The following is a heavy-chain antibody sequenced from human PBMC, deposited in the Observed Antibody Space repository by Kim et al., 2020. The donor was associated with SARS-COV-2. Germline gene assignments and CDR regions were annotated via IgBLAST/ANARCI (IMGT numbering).Heavy chain of an antibody. CDR1: GFTFSGSA. Sequence: GGSLRLSCAASGFTFSGSALHWVRQASGKGLEWVGRIKNKGNTYATGYVASVKGRFTISRDDSKNTAYLQMNSVKSEDTAGYFCTIGYCSGGTCYPRFDPWGQGTLVSVSS. D-gene: IGHD2-15*01. J-gene: IGHJ5*02. V-gene: IGHV3-73*01. CDR3: TIGYCSGGTCYPRFDP. CDR2: IKNKGNTYAT.